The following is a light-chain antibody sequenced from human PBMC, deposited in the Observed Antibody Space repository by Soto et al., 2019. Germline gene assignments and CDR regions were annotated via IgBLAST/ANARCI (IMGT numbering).Light chain of an antibody. CDR2: KAS. J-gene: IGKJ1*01. CDR1: QGISNY. Sequence: TQSPSAMSASVGDRVTITCRASQGISNYLAWFQQKPGKVPKRLIYKASSLESGVPSRFSGSGSGTEFTLTISSLQPDDFATYYCQQYNSYSWTFGQGTKVDIK. V-gene: IGKV1-17*03. CDR3: QQYNSYSWT.